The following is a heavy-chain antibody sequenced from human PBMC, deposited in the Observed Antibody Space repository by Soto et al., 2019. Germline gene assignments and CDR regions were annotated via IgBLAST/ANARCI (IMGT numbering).Heavy chain of an antibody. D-gene: IGHD6-19*01. CDR1: GFTFSSYA. J-gene: IGHJ4*02. Sequence: GWSLRLSCAASGFTFSSYAMSWVRQAPGKGLEWVSAISGSGGSTYYADSVKGRFTISRDNSKNTLYLQMNSLRAEDTAVYYCAKDSSDWYEFDYWGQGTLVTVSS. CDR3: AKDSSDWYEFDY. V-gene: IGHV3-23*01. CDR2: ISGSGGST.